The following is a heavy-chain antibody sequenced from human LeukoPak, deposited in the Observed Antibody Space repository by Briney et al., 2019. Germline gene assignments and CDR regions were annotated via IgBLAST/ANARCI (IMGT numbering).Heavy chain of an antibody. CDR3: ARTSSMVRGVIGGFLRY. D-gene: IGHD3-10*01. Sequence: PSETLSLTCAVSGYSISSGYCWGWIRQPPGKGLGWIGSTNHGGSTYYNPSLKSRVTISVDTSKNQFSLELSSVTAADTAVYYCARTSSMVRGVIGGFLRYWGQGTLVTVSS. CDR2: TNHGGST. CDR1: GYSISSGYC. V-gene: IGHV4-38-2*01. J-gene: IGHJ4*02.